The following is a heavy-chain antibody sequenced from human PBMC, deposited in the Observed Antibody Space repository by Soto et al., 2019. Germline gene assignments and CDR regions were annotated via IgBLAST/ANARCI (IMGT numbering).Heavy chain of an antibody. CDR1: GGSFSSGSYY. D-gene: IGHD3-22*01. V-gene: IGHV4-61*01. CDR2: ISYSGST. Sequence: SETLSLTCTVSGGSFSSGSYYWSWIRQPPGKELEWFGYISYSGSTNYNPSLKSRVTISVDTSKNQFSLKLSSVTAADTAVYYCARTYYYDSSGYYPPPAFDIWGQGTMVTVSS. CDR3: ARTYYYDSSGYYPPPAFDI. J-gene: IGHJ3*02.